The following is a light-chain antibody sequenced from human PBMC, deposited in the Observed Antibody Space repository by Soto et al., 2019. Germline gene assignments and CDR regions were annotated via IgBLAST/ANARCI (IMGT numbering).Light chain of an antibody. CDR1: SGHSSYA. V-gene: IGLV4-69*01. Sequence: QLVLTQSPSASGSLGASVKLTCTLSSGHSSYAIAWHQQQPEKGPRYLMKLNSDGSHSKGDGIPDRFSGSSSGAERYLTISSLQSEDEADYYCQTWGTGSHVVFGGGTKLTVL. CDR3: QTWGTGSHVV. J-gene: IGLJ2*01. CDR2: LNSDGSH.